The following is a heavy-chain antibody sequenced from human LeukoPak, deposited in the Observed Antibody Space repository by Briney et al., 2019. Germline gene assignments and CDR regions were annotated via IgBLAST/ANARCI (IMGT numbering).Heavy chain of an antibody. D-gene: IGHD3-10*01. CDR3: ASWPRIWFGELPFDY. CDR1: SGSISTSNYY. Sequence: SETLSLTCTVSSGSISTSNYYWGWIRQSPGKGLEWIGSMYHSGSTYYTPSLKSRVTISVDASKNQFSLKLSSVTAADTAVYYCASWPRIWFGELPFDYWGQGTLVTVSS. CDR2: MYHSGST. V-gene: IGHV4-39*07. J-gene: IGHJ4*02.